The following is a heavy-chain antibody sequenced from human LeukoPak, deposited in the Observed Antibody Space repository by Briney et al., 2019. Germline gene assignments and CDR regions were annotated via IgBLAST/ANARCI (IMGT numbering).Heavy chain of an antibody. CDR1: GFTFSSYA. D-gene: IGHD3-3*01. J-gene: IGHJ4*02. CDR2: ISGSGGSA. CDR3: AKDVTFGGGPLDY. Sequence: GGSLRLSCAASGFTFSSYAMNWVRQAPGKGLEWVSTISGSGGSAYYADSVKGRFTISRDNSKNTLFLQMNSLRAEDTAVYYCAKDVTFGGGPLDYWGQGTLVTVSS. V-gene: IGHV3-23*01.